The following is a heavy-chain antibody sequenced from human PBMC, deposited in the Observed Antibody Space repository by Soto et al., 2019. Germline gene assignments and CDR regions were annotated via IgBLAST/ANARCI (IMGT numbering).Heavy chain of an antibody. V-gene: IGHV3-30*18. J-gene: IGHJ4*02. Sequence: GGSLRLSCAASGFTFSSYGMHWVRQAPGKGLEWVAVISYDGSNKYYADSVKGRFTISRDNSKNTLYLQMNSLRAEDTAVYYCAKIGSLYGDLDYWGQGTLVTVSS. CDR3: AKIGSLYGDLDY. D-gene: IGHD4-17*01. CDR2: ISYDGSNK. CDR1: GFTFSSYG.